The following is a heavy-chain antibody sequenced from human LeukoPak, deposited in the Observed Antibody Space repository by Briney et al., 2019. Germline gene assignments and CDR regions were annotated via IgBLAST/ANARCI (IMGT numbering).Heavy chain of an antibody. CDR1: GGSFSGYY. CDR3: ARHDTVFDY. Sequence: SETLSLTCAVYGGSFSGYYWSWIRQPPGKGLEWIGSIYYSGSTYYNPSLKSRVTISVDTSKNQFSLKLSSVTAADTAVYYCARHDTVFDYWGQGTLVTVSS. D-gene: IGHD5-18*01. V-gene: IGHV4-34*01. CDR2: IYYSGST. J-gene: IGHJ4*02.